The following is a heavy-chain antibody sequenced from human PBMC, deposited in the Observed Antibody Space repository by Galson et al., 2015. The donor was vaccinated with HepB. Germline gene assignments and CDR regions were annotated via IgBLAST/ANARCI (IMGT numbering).Heavy chain of an antibody. D-gene: IGHD1-26*01. CDR2: ISYDGSNK. V-gene: IGHV3-30*18. CDR1: GFAFSSYG. Sequence: LRLSCAASGFAFSSYGMHWVRQAPGKGLEWVAVISYDGSNKYYADSVKGRFTISRDNSKNTLYLQMNSLRAEDTAVYYCAKDLYSGSYFDGGAFDIWGQGTMVTVSS. J-gene: IGHJ3*02. CDR3: AKDLYSGSYFDGGAFDI.